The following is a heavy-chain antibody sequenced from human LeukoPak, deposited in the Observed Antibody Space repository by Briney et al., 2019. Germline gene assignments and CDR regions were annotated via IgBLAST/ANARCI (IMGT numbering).Heavy chain of an antibody. V-gene: IGHV1-2*02. J-gene: IGHJ4*02. CDR3: ARGFSRGYDSSGYYIY. CDR2: INPNSGGT. CDR1: GYTFTGYY. Sequence: ASVKVSCKASGYTFTGYYMHWVRQAPGQGLEWMGWINPNSGGTNYAQKFQGRVTMTRDTSISTAYMELSRLRSDDTAVYYCARGFSRGYDSSGYYIYWGQGTLVTVSS. D-gene: IGHD3-22*01.